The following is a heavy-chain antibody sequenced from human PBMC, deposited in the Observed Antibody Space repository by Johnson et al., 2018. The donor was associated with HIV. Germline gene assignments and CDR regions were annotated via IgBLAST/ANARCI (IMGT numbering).Heavy chain of an antibody. D-gene: IGHD2-21*01. Sequence: QVQLVESGGGLVKPGGSLRLSCVTSGFGFSTYYMSWIRQAPGKVLECLSYISSSGSSIYYTDSVKGRFTISRDNSKNTLYLQMNSLRADDTALYYCAKDRYSLTRDTFDIWGQGTMVTVSS. J-gene: IGHJ3*02. V-gene: IGHV3-11*01. CDR3: AKDRYSLTRDTFDI. CDR2: ISSSGSSI. CDR1: GFGFSTYY.